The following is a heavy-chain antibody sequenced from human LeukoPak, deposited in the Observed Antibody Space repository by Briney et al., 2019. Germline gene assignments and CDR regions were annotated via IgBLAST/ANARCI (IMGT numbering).Heavy chain of an antibody. D-gene: IGHD1-26*01. CDR2: INHSGST. CDR1: GGSFSGYY. Sequence: KTSETLSLTCAVYGGSFSGYYWSWIRQPPGKGLEWIGEINHSGSTNYNPSLKSRVTISVDTSKNQFSLKLSSVTAADTAVYYCARLEVGATTGFDYWGQGTLVTVSS. CDR3: ARLEVGATTGFDY. J-gene: IGHJ4*02. V-gene: IGHV4-34*01.